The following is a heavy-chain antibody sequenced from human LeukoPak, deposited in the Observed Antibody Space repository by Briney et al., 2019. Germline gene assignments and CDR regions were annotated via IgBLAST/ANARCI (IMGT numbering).Heavy chain of an antibody. CDR1: GYTFTSFY. D-gene: IGHD4-11*01. CDR3: ARELKTTVYDAFDI. Sequence: ASVKVSCKASGYTFTSFYIHWVRQAPGQGLEWMGIINPSGGSTNYAQKFQGRVTMTRDTPTSTVYMELSSLRSEDTAVYYCARELKTTVYDAFDIWGQGTMVTVSS. J-gene: IGHJ3*02. V-gene: IGHV1-46*01. CDR2: INPSGGST.